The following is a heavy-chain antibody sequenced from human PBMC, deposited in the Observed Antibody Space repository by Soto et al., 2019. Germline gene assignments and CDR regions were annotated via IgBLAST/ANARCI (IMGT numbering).Heavy chain of an antibody. CDR1: GGSISSYY. CDR3: ARVPVYCTNGVCSYNCFDP. CDR2: IYYSRST. Sequence: PSETLSLTCTVSGGSISSYYWGWIRQPPGKGLEWIGYIYYSRSTNYNPSLKSRVTISVDTSKNQFCLKLSSVTAADTAVYYCARVPVYCTNGVCSYNCFDPWGQGTMVTVHS. D-gene: IGHD2-8*01. J-gene: IGHJ5*02. V-gene: IGHV4-59*01.